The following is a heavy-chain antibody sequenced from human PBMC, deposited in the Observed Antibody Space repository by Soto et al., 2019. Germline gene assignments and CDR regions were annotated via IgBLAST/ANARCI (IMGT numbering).Heavy chain of an antibody. D-gene: IGHD6-19*01. CDR1: GFTFSSYS. CDR2: ISSSSSTI. J-gene: IGHJ6*02. V-gene: IGHV3-48*01. Sequence: EVQLVESGGGLVQPGGSLRLSCAASGFTFSSYSMNWVRQAPGTGLEWVSYISSSSSTIYYADSGKGRFTISRDNAKNSLYLQMNSLRAEDTAVYYCARYDGGQAVVWKEVYYYYGMDVWGQGTTVTVSS. CDR3: ARYDGGQAVVWKEVYYYYGMDV.